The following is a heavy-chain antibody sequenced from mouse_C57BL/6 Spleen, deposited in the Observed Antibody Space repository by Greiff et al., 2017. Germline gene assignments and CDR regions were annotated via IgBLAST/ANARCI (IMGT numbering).Heavy chain of an antibody. CDR2: IWRGGST. Sequence: VKLMESGPGLVQPSQSLSITCTVSGFSLTSYGVHWVRQSPGKGLEWLGVIWRGGSTDYNAAFMSRLSITKDNSKSQVFFKMNSLQADDTAIYYCAKNRNWDEGAMDYWGQGTSVTVSS. CDR3: AKNRNWDEGAMDY. D-gene: IGHD4-1*02. CDR1: GFSLTSYG. V-gene: IGHV2-5*01. J-gene: IGHJ4*01.